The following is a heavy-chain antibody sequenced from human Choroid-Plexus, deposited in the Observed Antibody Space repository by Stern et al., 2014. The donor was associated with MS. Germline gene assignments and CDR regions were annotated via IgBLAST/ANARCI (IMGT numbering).Heavy chain of an antibody. Sequence: EVQLVESGGGLVKPGGSLRLSCVASGFTFSNAWMSWVRQAPGKGLEWVGRIKTYTDGGAIDYAAPVKGRVAISRDDSKNTLYLEINSLRTEDTAVYYCTPRKGYYGLWSGFEDYWGQGTLVTVSS. CDR2: IKTYTDGGAI. V-gene: IGHV3-15*01. CDR3: TPRKGYYGLWSGFEDY. D-gene: IGHD3-3*01. CDR1: GFTFSNAW. J-gene: IGHJ4*03.